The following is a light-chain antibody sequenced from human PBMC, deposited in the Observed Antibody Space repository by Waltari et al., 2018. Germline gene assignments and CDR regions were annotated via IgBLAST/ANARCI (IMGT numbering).Light chain of an antibody. V-gene: IGKV1-39*01. J-gene: IGKJ2*01. CDR1: QSISSY. CDR3: QQGT. Sequence: DIQMTQSPSSLSASVGDRVTITCRASQSISSYLNWYQQKPGKAPKLLIYAASSLQSGVPSRFSGSGSGTDFTLTISSLQPEDFATYYCQQGTFGQGTKLEIK. CDR2: AAS.